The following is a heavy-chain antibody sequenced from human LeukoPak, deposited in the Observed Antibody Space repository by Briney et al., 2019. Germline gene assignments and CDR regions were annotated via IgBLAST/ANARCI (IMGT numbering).Heavy chain of an antibody. CDR3: ARDPKESTYYYDSSGPYHFDY. CDR2: ISSRSSYI. D-gene: IGHD3-22*01. CDR1: GFTFSTYT. J-gene: IGHJ4*02. V-gene: IGHV3-21*01. Sequence: PGGSLGLSCAASGFTFSTYTMNWVRQAPGKGLEWVSSISSRSSYIYYADSVKGRFTISRDNAGNSLYLQMNSLRAEDTAVYYCARDPKESTYYYDSSGPYHFDYWGQGTLVTVSS.